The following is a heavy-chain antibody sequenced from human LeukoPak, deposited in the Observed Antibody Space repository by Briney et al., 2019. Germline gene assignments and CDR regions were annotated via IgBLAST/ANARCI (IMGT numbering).Heavy chain of an antibody. CDR1: GGTFSSYA. D-gene: IGHD4-23*01. Sequence: GASVKVSCKASGGTFSSYAISWVRQAPGQGLEWMGRIIPILGIANYAQKFQGRVTITADKSTSTAYMELSSLRSEDTAVYYCASSVLYGGNSPEYWGQGTLVTVSS. J-gene: IGHJ4*02. CDR2: IIPILGIA. CDR3: ASSVLYGGNSPEY. V-gene: IGHV1-69*04.